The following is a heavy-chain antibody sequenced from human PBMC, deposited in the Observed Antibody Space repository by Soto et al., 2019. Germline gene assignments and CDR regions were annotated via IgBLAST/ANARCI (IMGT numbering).Heavy chain of an antibody. CDR3: ARTAMVSAYYYYGMDV. V-gene: IGHV1-69*13. CDR2: IIPIFGTA. J-gene: IGHJ6*02. D-gene: IGHD5-18*01. CDR1: GGTFSSYA. Sequence: SVKVSCKASGGTFSSYAISWVRQAPGQGLEWMGGIIPIFGTANYAQKFQGRVTITADEYTSTAYMELSSLRSEDTAVYYCARTAMVSAYYYYGMDVWGQGTTVTVSS.